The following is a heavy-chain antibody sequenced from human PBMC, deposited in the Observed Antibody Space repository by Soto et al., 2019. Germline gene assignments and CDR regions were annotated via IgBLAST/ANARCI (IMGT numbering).Heavy chain of an antibody. CDR1: GGSFSGYY. V-gene: IGHV4-34*01. CDR2: INHSGST. D-gene: IGHD2-15*01. CDR3: ARGVVTAYYYYGMDV. Sequence: AETLSLTCAIYGGSFSGYYWSWIRQPPGKGLEWIGEINHSGSTNYNPSLKSRVTISVDTSKNQFSLKLSSVTAADTAVYYCARGVVTAYYYYGMDVWGQGTTVTVSS. J-gene: IGHJ6*02.